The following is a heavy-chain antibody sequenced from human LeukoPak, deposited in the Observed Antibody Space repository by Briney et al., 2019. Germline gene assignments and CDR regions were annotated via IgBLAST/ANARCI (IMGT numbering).Heavy chain of an antibody. CDR2: MNPNSGNT. D-gene: IGHD6-13*01. CDR1: GYTFPSYD. V-gene: IGHV1-8*01. Sequence: ASVQFSCKASGYTFPSYDINWVRQATAQGLEWMGWMNPNSGNTGYAQKFQGRVTMTRNTSISTAYMELSSLRSEDTAVYYCARGSRAMTGIHRNWFDPWGQGTLVTVSS. CDR3: ARGSRAMTGIHRNWFDP. J-gene: IGHJ5*02.